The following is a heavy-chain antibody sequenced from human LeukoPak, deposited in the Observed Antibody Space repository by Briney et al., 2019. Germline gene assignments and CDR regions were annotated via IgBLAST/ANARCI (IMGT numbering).Heavy chain of an antibody. D-gene: IGHD3-22*01. V-gene: IGHV3-66*01. J-gene: IGHJ3*02. Sequence: GGSPRLSRAASGFTVSSNYMSWVRQAPGKGLEWVSVIYSGGSTYYADSVKGRFTISRDNSKNTLYLQMNSLRAEDTAVYYCARAEIRRGYYYDSSDAFDIWGQGTMVTVSS. CDR3: ARAEIRRGYYYDSSDAFDI. CDR2: IYSGGST. CDR1: GFTVSSNY.